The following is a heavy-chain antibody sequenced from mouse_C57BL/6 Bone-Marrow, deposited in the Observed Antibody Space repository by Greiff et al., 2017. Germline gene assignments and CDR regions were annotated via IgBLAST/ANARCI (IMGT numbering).Heavy chain of an antibody. J-gene: IGHJ3*01. CDR3: ARGYYGFAY. V-gene: IGHV1-69*01. Sequence: QVQLQQPGAELVMPGASVKLSCKASGYTFTSYWMHWVKQRPGQGLEWIGEIDPSDSYTNYNQKFKGKSTLTVDKSSSTAYMQLSSLTSEDSAFYYCARGYYGFAYWGQGTLVTVSA. CDR1: GYTFTSYW. CDR2: IDPSDSYT. D-gene: IGHD1-1*01.